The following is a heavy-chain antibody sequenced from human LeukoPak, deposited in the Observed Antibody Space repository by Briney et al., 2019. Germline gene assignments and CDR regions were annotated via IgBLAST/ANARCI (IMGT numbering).Heavy chain of an antibody. CDR1: GVTFSSYW. Sequence: PGGSLRLSCTASGVTFSSYWMSWVRQAPGKGLEWVANIKQDGSEKYYVDSVKGRFTISRDNAKNSLYLQMNSLRAEDTAVYYCARVLDFWSGSADYWGQGTLVTVSS. D-gene: IGHD3-3*01. V-gene: IGHV3-7*01. CDR2: IKQDGSEK. CDR3: ARVLDFWSGSADY. J-gene: IGHJ4*02.